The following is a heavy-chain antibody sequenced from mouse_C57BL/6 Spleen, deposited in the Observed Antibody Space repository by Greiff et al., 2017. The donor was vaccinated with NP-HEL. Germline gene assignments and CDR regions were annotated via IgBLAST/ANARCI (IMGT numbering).Heavy chain of an antibody. Sequence: EVKVVESGGGLVQPGGSLSLSCAASGFTFTDYYMSWVRQPPGKALEWLGFIRNRANGYTTEYSAYVKGRFTISRDNSQSIIYLQMNALRAEDSATYYCARYQRAGAMDYWGQGTSVTVSS. CDR1: GFTFTDYY. CDR3: ARYQRAGAMDY. V-gene: IGHV7-3*01. CDR2: IRNRANGYTT. J-gene: IGHJ4*01. D-gene: IGHD3-1*01.